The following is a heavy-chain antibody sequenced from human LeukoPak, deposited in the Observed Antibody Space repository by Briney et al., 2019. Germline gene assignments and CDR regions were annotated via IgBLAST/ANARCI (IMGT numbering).Heavy chain of an antibody. D-gene: IGHD2-2*02. CDR1: GFTLSTYAM. CDR3: ATAPILRGEGGEHYKYGMDV. CDR2: IYHNGTL. Sequence: GSLRLSCAASGFTLSTYAMSWVRQSPGKGLEWIGEIYHNGTLNYNPSLKSRVTISADSFKNHFSLKLTSVTAADTAVYYCATAPILRGEGGEHYKYGMDVWGQGTTVIVSS. V-gene: IGHV4-4*02. J-gene: IGHJ6*02.